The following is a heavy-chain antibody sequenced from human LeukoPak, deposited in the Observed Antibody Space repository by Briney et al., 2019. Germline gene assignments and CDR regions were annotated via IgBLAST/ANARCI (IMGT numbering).Heavy chain of an antibody. D-gene: IGHD3-22*01. CDR3: ARETHYYDGSGQFDY. CDR1: GGSISSSSYY. Sequence: SETLSLTCTVSGGSISSSSYYWGWIRQPPGKGLEWIGSIYYSGSTDYSPSLESRVTISVDTSKNQFSLKLSSVTAADTAVYYCARETHYYDGSGQFDYWGQGTLVSVSS. CDR2: IYYSGST. J-gene: IGHJ4*02. V-gene: IGHV4-39*07.